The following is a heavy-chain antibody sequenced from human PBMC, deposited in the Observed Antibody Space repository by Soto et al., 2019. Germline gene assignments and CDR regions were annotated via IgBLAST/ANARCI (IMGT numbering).Heavy chain of an antibody. J-gene: IGHJ6*02. Sequence: APVKVSCKASGGTFSKYAISWVRQAPGQGLEWMGGIIPFFQTPNYAQKYQGRVTITADESTTTAYMEMRSLRSEDTAVYYCARSRAAAPPRVGMDVWGQGTTVTVSS. CDR1: GGTFSKYA. CDR2: IIPFFQTP. D-gene: IGHD6-13*01. V-gene: IGHV1-69*13. CDR3: ARSRAAAPPRVGMDV.